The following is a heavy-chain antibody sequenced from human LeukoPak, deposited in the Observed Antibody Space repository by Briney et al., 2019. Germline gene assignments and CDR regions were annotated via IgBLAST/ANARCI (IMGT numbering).Heavy chain of an antibody. CDR1: GGSISSGDYY. J-gene: IGHJ3*02. D-gene: IGHD6-13*01. CDR2: IYYSGST. V-gene: IGHV4-30-4*08. CDR3: ARRIAAAVNDDAFDI. Sequence: SETLSLTCTVSGGSISSGDYYWSWIRQPPGKGLEWIGYIYYSGSTYYNPSLKSRVTISVDTSKNQFSLKLSSVTAADTAVYYCARRIAAAVNDDAFDIWGQGTMVTVSS.